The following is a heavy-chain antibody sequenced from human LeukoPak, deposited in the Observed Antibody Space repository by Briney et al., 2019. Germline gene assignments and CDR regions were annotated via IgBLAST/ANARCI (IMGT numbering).Heavy chain of an antibody. D-gene: IGHD5-18*01. CDR3: ARGRTAMDYGMDV. Sequence: SVKVSCKASGGTFSSYAISWVRQAPGQGLEWMGRIIPILGIANYAQKFQGRVTMTRNTSISTAYMELSSLRSEDTAVYYCARGRTAMDYGMDVWGQGTTVTVSS. V-gene: IGHV1-69*04. CDR2: IIPILGIA. CDR1: GGTFSSYA. J-gene: IGHJ6*02.